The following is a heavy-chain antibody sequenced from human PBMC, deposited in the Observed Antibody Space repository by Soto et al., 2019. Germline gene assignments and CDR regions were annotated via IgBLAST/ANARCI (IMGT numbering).Heavy chain of an antibody. J-gene: IGHJ4*02. CDR2: IYWNDDK. CDR1: GFSLRTTGVG. CDR3: AHTWGLLFDS. Sequence: QITLKESGPTLVEPTQTLTLTCTSSGFSLRTTGVGVGWIRQPPGKALEWLGIIYWNDDKRYSPSLRNRFTLTSDISKSQVVLTMTNMDTVVTATYYCAHTWGLLFDSWGQGTLVIVSS. V-gene: IGHV2-5*01. D-gene: IGHD3-16*01.